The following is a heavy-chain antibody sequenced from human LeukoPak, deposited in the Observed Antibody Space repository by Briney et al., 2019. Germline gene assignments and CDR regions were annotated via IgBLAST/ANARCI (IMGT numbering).Heavy chain of an antibody. CDR2: ISYDGSNK. D-gene: IGHD6-19*01. J-gene: IGHJ4*02. Sequence: GGSLRLSCAASGFTFSSYAMSWVRQAPGKGLEWVAVISYDGSNKYYADSVKGRFTISRDNSKNTLYLQMNSLRAEDTAVYYCARAVAGLYFDYWGQGTLVTVSS. CDR1: GFTFSSYA. CDR3: ARAVAGLYFDY. V-gene: IGHV3-30*04.